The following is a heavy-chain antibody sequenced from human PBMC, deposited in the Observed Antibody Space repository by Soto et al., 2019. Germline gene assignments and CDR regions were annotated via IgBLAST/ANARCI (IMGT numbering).Heavy chain of an antibody. CDR1: GFTFSSYA. Sequence: GGSLRLSCAASGFTFSSYAMSWVRQAPGKGLEWVSAISGSGGSTYYADSVKGRFTISRDNSKNTLYLQMNSLRAEDTALYYCAKDAGFIAARPRWFDPWGQGTLVTVSS. V-gene: IGHV3-23*01. D-gene: IGHD6-6*01. CDR3: AKDAGFIAARPRWFDP. CDR2: ISGSGGST. J-gene: IGHJ5*02.